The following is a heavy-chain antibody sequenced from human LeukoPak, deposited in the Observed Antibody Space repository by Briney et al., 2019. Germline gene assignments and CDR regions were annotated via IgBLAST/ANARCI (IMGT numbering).Heavy chain of an antibody. V-gene: IGHV1-18*01. Sequence: ASVKVSCKASGYTFTSYGISWVRQAPGQGLEWMGWISAYNGNTNYAQKLQGRVTMTTDTSTSTAYMELRSLRSDDTAVYYCARDYSGGVAGFWSGYYNWGQGTLVTVSS. J-gene: IGHJ4*02. CDR1: GYTFTSYG. CDR3: ARDYSGGVAGFWSGYYN. D-gene: IGHD3-3*01. CDR2: ISAYNGNT.